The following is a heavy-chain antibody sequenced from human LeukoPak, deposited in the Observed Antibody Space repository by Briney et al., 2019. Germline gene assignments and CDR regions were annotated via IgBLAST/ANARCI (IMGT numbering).Heavy chain of an antibody. D-gene: IGHD6-6*01. CDR1: GGSFSGYY. CDR3: ARVGYSSSPRGGNYFDY. Sequence: PSETLSLTCAVYGGSFSGYYWSWIRQPPGKGLEWIGEINHSGSTNYNPSLKSRVTISVDTSKNQFSLKLSSVTAADTAVYYCARVGYSSSPRGGNYFDYWGQGTLVTVSS. V-gene: IGHV4-34*01. J-gene: IGHJ4*02. CDR2: INHSGST.